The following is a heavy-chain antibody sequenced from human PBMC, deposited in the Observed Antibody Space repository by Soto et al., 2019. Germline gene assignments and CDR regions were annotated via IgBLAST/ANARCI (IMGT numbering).Heavy chain of an antibody. CDR2: IIPIFGTA. J-gene: IGHJ6*02. CDR1: GGTFSSYA. D-gene: IGHD1-26*01. CDR3: AREVGAIRYYYYGMDV. Sequence: QVQLVQSGAEVKKPGSSVKVSCKASGGTFSSYAISWVRQAPGQGLEWMGGIIPIFGTANYAQKFQGRVTITADESTSTAYMELSSLRSDDTAVYYCAREVGAIRYYYYGMDVWGQGTTVTVSS. V-gene: IGHV1-69*01.